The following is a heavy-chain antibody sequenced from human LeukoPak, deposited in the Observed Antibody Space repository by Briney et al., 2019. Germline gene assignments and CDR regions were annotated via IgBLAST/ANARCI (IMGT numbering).Heavy chain of an antibody. D-gene: IGHD6-19*01. J-gene: IGHJ5*02. Sequence: PGGSLRLSCAASGFTFSSYSMNWVRQAPGKGLEWVSSISSSSSYIYYADSVKGRFTISRDNAKNSLYLQMNSLRAEDTAVYYCARGRSSGLNRFDPWGQGTLVTVSS. CDR3: ARGRSSGLNRFDP. V-gene: IGHV3-21*01. CDR2: ISSSSSYI. CDR1: GFTFSSYS.